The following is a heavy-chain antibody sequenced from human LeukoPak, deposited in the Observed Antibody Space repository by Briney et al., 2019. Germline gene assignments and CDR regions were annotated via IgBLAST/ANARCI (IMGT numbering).Heavy chain of an antibody. D-gene: IGHD3-22*01. J-gene: IGHJ2*01. CDR2: IYYSGST. Sequence: SETLSLTCTVSGGSISSYYWSWTRQPPGKGLEWIGYIYYSGSTNYNPSLKSRLTISVDTSKNQFSLKLSSVTAADTAVYYCARVYDSSGYYAYWYFDLWGRGTLVTVSS. CDR1: GGSISSYY. CDR3: ARVYDSSGYYAYWYFDL. V-gene: IGHV4-59*01.